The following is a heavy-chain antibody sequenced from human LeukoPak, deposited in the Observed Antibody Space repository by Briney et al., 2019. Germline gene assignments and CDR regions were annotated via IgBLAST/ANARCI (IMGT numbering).Heavy chain of an antibody. V-gene: IGHV4-61*02. CDR3: ARDYKQQRYYYYYYMDV. D-gene: IGHD6-13*01. Sequence: PSETLSLTCTVSGGSISSSSYYWSWIRQPAGKGLEWIGRIYTSGSTNYNPSLKSRVTTSVDTSKNQFSLKLSSVTAADTAVYYCARDYKQQRYYYYYYMDVWGKGTTVTVSS. CDR2: IYTSGST. J-gene: IGHJ6*03. CDR1: GGSISSSSYY.